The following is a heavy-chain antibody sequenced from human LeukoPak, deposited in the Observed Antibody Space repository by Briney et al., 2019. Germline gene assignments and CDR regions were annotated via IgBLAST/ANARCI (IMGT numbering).Heavy chain of an antibody. CDR3: ARAGGYYYNDY. V-gene: IGHV1-2*06. J-gene: IGHJ4*02. CDR2: INPNSGGT. D-gene: IGHD3-22*01. CDR1: GYTFTSYG. Sequence: ASVKVSCKASGYTFTSYGISWVRQAPGQGLEWMGRINPNSGGTNYAQKFQGRVTMTRDTSISTAYMELSRLRSDDTAVYYCARAGGYYYNDYWGQGTLVTVSS.